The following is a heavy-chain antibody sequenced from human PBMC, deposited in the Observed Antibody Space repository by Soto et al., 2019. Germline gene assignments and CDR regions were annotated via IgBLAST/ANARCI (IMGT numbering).Heavy chain of an antibody. CDR3: ARHFSYSLYNLFDP. Sequence: PGESLKISCKGSGYSFTSYWIGWVRQMPGKGLEWMGIIYPGDSDTRYSPSFQGQVTISADKSISTAYLQWSSLKSSDTAMYDCARHFSYSLYNLFDPWGQGTLVTVSS. J-gene: IGHJ5*02. CDR2: IYPGDSDT. CDR1: GYSFTSYW. V-gene: IGHV5-51*01. D-gene: IGHD2-21*01.